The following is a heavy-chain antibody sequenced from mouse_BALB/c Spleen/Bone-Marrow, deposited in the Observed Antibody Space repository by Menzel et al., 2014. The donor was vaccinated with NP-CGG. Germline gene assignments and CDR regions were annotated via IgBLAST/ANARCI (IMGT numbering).Heavy chain of an antibody. CDR3: ARDNYGSRFDY. CDR2: INNNDGNT. V-gene: IGHV5-6-3*01. J-gene: IGHJ2*01. D-gene: IGHD1-1*01. CDR1: GFTFSSYG. Sequence: EVKLLESGGGLVQPGGSLKLSCAASGFTFSSYGMSWVRQTPDKRLELVATINNNDGNTYYPDSVKGRFTISRDNAKNTLYLQMSSLKPEDTAMYYCARDNYGSRFDYWGQGTTLTVSS.